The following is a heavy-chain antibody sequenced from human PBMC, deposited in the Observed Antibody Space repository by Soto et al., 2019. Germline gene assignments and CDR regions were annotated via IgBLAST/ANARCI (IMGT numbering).Heavy chain of an antibody. CDR3: ATDHSNRRGADLGY. J-gene: IGHJ4*02. CDR1: GFTFSSYA. V-gene: IGHV3-23*01. CDR2: ISGSGGST. Sequence: PGGSLRLSCAASGFTFSSYAMSWVRQAPGKGLEWVSAISGSGGSTYYADSVKGRFTISRDNSKNTLYLQMNSLRAEDTAVYYCATDHSNRRGADLGYWGQGTLVTVSS. D-gene: IGHD3-10*01.